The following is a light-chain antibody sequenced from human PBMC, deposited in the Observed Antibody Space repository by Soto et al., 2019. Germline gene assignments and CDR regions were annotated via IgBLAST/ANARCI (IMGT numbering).Light chain of an antibody. Sequence: QSVLTQPASVSGSPGQSITISCTGTSSDVGGYNYVSWYQQHPDKAPKLMIYEVKYRPPGVSNRFSGSKSGNTASLTISGLQAEDEADYYCSSYTSSSTGVFGGGTKLTVL. CDR1: SSDVGGYNY. V-gene: IGLV2-14*01. CDR2: EVK. CDR3: SSYTSSSTGV. J-gene: IGLJ3*02.